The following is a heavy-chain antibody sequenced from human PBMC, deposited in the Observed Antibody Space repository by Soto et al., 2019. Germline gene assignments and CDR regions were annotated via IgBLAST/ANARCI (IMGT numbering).Heavy chain of an antibody. J-gene: IGHJ4*02. D-gene: IGHD1-26*01. CDR2: IDPNDGST. V-gene: IGHV1-46*03. CDR1: GYTFINYY. Sequence: ASVKVSCKASGYTFINYYIDWVRQAPGQGLEWMAIIDPNDGSTNYAQGFQGRLTVTRDTSTSTVYMDLSSLTSGDTAVYYCVRGRGGNYHFYFDHWGQGTPVTVSS. CDR3: VRGRGGNYHFYFDH.